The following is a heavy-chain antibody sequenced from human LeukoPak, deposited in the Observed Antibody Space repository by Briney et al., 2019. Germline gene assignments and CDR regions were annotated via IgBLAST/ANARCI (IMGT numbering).Heavy chain of an antibody. CDR2: IIPILGTA. D-gene: IGHD3-10*01. V-gene: IGHV1-69*13. CDR1: GGTFSSYA. Sequence: GASVKVSCKASGGTFSSYAISWVRQAPGQGLEWMGGIIPILGTANYAQKFQGRVTITADESTSTAYMELSSLRSEDTAVYYRARVGAPSSAMVRGVPWFDPWGQGTLVTVSS. J-gene: IGHJ5*02. CDR3: ARVGAPSSAMVRGVPWFDP.